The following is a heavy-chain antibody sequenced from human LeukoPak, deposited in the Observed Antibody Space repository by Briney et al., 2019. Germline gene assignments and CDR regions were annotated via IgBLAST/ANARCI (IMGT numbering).Heavy chain of an antibody. CDR2: ISSSSSYI. CDR3: ARDRDGYNSQAGWFDP. CDR1: GFTFSSYS. Sequence: GGSLRLPCAASGFTFSSYSMNWVRQAPGKGLEWVSSISSSSSYIYYADSVKGRFTISRDNAKNSLYLQMNSLRAEDTAVYYCARDRDGYNSQAGWFDPWGQGTLVTVSS. D-gene: IGHD5-24*01. J-gene: IGHJ5*02. V-gene: IGHV3-21*01.